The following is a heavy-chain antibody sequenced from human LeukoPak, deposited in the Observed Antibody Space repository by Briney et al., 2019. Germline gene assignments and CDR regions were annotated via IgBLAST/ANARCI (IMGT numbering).Heavy chain of an antibody. D-gene: IGHD1-26*01. CDR2: INTNTGNP. J-gene: IGHJ4*02. CDR1: GYTFTSYY. CDR3: ASGPSYSGSKEYFDS. Sequence: ASVKVSCKASGYTFTSYYMHWVRQAPGQGLEWMGWINTNTGNPTYAQDYTGRFVFSLDTSVSTTYLQISRLKAEDTAVYYCASGPSYSGSKEYFDSWGQGTLVTVSS. V-gene: IGHV7-4-1*02.